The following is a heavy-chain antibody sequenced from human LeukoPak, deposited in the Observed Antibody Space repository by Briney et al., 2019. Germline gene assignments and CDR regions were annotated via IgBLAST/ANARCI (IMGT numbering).Heavy chain of an antibody. J-gene: IGHJ4*02. CDR1: GFALSSHW. Sequence: GGSLRLSCAASGFALSSHWMTWVRQVPGRVPEWVANVNRDGSETYYLDSVKGRFTISKDNAKNSLYLQMNSLRAEDTAVYYCARAHYGYIDYWGQGTLVTVSS. V-gene: IGHV3-7*01. CDR2: VNRDGSET. D-gene: IGHD3-10*01. CDR3: ARAHYGYIDY.